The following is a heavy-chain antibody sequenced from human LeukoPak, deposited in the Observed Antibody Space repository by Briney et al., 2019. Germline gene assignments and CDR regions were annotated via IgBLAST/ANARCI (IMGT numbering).Heavy chain of an antibody. D-gene: IGHD6-13*01. CDR2: IYYTGSPT. Sequence: PSETLSLTCTVSGGSITSSTHYWGWIRQPPGKGLEWIGTIYYTGSPTFYNPSLKSRLTISVDTSKSHFSLKLTSVTAADTAVYYCTTITAAGFNDYWGQGTLVTVSS. J-gene: IGHJ4*02. CDR3: TTITAAGFNDY. CDR1: GGSITSSTHY. V-gene: IGHV4-39*07.